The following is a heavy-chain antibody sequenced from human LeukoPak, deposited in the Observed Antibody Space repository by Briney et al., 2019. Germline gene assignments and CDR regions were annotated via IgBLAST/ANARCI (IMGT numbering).Heavy chain of an antibody. Sequence: SETLSLTCTVSGGSITVHYWSWVRQPPGKGLEWIGYFYYSGSTNYNPSLKSRVTMSGDTSKNQFSLKLSSVTAADTAVYYCARDTDIAAADSRGAWGQGTLVTVSS. D-gene: IGHD6-13*01. CDR1: GGSITVHY. CDR2: FYYSGST. CDR3: ARDTDIAAADSRGA. V-gene: IGHV4-59*11. J-gene: IGHJ5*02.